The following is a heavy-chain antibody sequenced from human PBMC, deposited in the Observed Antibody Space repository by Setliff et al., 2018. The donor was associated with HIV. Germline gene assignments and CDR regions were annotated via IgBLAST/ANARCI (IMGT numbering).Heavy chain of an antibody. V-gene: IGHV4-4*08. D-gene: IGHD5-18*01. CDR3: ATGGYSYGHDY. J-gene: IGHJ4*02. Sequence: PSETLSLTCTVSGGSIRSFFWSWIRQPPGKGLEWIGHIYTSGSTNYNPSLKSRVTMSVDTSKNQFSLNLSSVTAADTAVYYCATGGYSYGHDYWGQGTLVTVSS. CDR1: GGSIRSFF. CDR2: IYTSGST.